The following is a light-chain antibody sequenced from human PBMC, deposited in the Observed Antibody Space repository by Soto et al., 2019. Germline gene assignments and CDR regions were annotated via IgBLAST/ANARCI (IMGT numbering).Light chain of an antibody. Sequence: EIVLTQSPGTLSLSPGERATLSCRASQSVSSNKYLAWYQQKPGQAPSLLIYGGSSRATGIPDRFSGSGSGPGFTLTISRLEREDFAMYYCQQYGGSPLYAFGQGTKLEI. J-gene: IGKJ2*01. CDR3: QQYGGSPLYA. CDR2: GGS. CDR1: QSVSSNKY. V-gene: IGKV3-20*01.